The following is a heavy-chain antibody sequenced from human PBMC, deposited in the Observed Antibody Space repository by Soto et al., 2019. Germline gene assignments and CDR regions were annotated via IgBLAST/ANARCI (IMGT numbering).Heavy chain of an antibody. V-gene: IGHV4-39*01. CDR1: GASISSDISY. J-gene: IGHJ4*02. CDR3: TRSYYDVLTGYSPLPGY. D-gene: IGHD3-9*01. CDR2: FYYGGST. Sequence: SETLSLTCTVSGASISSDISYWGWIRQPPGKGLEWIGSFYYGGSTHLNPSLKSRVTISVDTSKSQFSLKLSSVTAADTAVYHCTRSYYDVLTGYSPLPGYWGQGTLVTVSS.